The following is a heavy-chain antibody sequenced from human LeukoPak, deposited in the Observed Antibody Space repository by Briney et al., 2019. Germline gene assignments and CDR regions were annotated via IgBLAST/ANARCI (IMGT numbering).Heavy chain of an antibody. Sequence: SQTLSLTCAISGDSVSSNSATWNWIRQSPSRGLEWLGRTHYRSKWSNDYAVSVKSRITINPDTSKNQFSLQLNSVTPEDTAVYYCARGIADSTGYYYVDYWGQGTLVTVSS. V-gene: IGHV6-1*01. CDR3: ARGIADSTGYYYVDY. CDR1: GDSVSSNSAT. D-gene: IGHD3-22*01. CDR2: THYRSKWSN. J-gene: IGHJ4*02.